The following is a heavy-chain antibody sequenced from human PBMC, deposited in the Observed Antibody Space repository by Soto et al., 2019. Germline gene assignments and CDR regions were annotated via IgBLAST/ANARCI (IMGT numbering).Heavy chain of an antibody. Sequence: ASVKVSCKTSGYTFTSFGISWVRQAPGQGLEWMGWISAYNGNTNYAQKLQGRVTMTTDTSTSTAYMELGSLGSDDTAVYYCARQFYYDTSGFDYDYLDYWGQGTLVTVSS. CDR3: ARQFYYDTSGFDYDYLDY. V-gene: IGHV1-18*01. J-gene: IGHJ4*02. CDR2: ISAYNGNT. CDR1: GYTFTSFG. D-gene: IGHD3-22*01.